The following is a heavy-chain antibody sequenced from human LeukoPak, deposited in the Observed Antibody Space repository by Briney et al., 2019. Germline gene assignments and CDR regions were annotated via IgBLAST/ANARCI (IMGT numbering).Heavy chain of an antibody. J-gene: IGHJ4*02. CDR3: AKGGITMVRGVIIN. V-gene: IGHV3-23*01. Sequence: GGTLRLSCAASGFSLSSYGMTWVRQAPGKGLEWVSTLSDRGGGTFYADSVKGRFTISRDNSKNTLYLQMNSLRAEDTAVYYCAKGGITMVRGVIINWGQGTLVTVSS. CDR1: GFSLSSYG. D-gene: IGHD3-10*01. CDR2: LSDRGGGT.